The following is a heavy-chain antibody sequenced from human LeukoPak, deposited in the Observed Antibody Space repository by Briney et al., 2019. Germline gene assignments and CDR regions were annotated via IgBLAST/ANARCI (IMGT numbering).Heavy chain of an antibody. J-gene: IGHJ4*02. V-gene: IGHV4-4*07. D-gene: IGHD3-3*01. Sequence: SETLSLTCTVSGGSISSYYWSWIRQPAGKGLDWIGRIYGSGSTNYNPSLRSRVTMSVDTSKSQFSLKLSSVTAADTAVYYCAREGGRFDFWSGYYYWGQGTLVTVSS. CDR3: AREGGRFDFWSGYYY. CDR2: IYGSGST. CDR1: GGSISSYY.